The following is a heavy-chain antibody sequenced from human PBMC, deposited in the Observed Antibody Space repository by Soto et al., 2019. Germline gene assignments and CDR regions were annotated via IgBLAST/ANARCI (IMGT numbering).Heavy chain of an antibody. Sequence: ETLSLTCAVYGGSFSGYYWSWIRQPPGKGLEWIGEINHSGSTNYNPSLKSRVTISVDTSKNQFYLKLSSVTAADTAVYYCARGRGGSQHHSGAGTMATV. CDR1: GGSFSGYY. CDR3: ARGRGGSQHH. CDR2: INHSGST. V-gene: IGHV4-34*01. D-gene: IGHD1-26*01. J-gene: IGHJ5*02.